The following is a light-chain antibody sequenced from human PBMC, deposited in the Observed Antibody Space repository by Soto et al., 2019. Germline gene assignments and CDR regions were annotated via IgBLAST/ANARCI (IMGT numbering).Light chain of an antibody. Sequence: EIVLTQSPATLSLSPGERATLCCRASQSVSNYLAWYQQKPGQAPRLLIYDASNRATGIPARFSGSGSGTDFTLTIISLEPEDFAVYYCQQRGNWPPIFGGGTKGEIK. CDR2: DAS. J-gene: IGKJ4*01. V-gene: IGKV3-11*01. CDR1: QSVSNY. CDR3: QQRGNWPPI.